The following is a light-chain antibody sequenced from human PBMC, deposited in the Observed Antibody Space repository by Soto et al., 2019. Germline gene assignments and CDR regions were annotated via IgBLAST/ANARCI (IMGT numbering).Light chain of an antibody. CDR2: GAS. CDR3: QQYGSSPWT. CDR1: QSVSSSY. V-gene: IGKV3-20*01. Sequence: EIVLTQSPGTLSLSPGERATLSCRASQSVSSSYLAWYQQKPGQAPRLLIYGASSRATGIPDRFSGSGSGTDFTLTISRLEPEDFAVYYCQQYGSSPWTFGQRTNV. J-gene: IGKJ1*01.